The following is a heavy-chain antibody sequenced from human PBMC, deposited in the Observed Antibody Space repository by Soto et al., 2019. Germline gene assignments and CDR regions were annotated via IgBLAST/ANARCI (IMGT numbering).Heavy chain of an antibody. Sequence: GGSLRLSCAASGLTFSIYAITWVRQAPGRGLEWVSAISGGGHTTYYADSVKGRFTVSRDDSKNTVFLQMNSLRAEDTAMYFCAKGRLGGSCYDYFQHWGQGTPVTVSS. D-gene: IGHD2-15*01. J-gene: IGHJ1*01. CDR1: GLTFSIYA. CDR3: AKGRLGGSCYDYFQH. V-gene: IGHV3-23*01. CDR2: ISGGGHTT.